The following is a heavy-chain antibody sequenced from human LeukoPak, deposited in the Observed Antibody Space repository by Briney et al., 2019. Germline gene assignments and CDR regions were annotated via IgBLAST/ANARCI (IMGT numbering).Heavy chain of an antibody. J-gene: IGHJ4*02. CDR3: ARVGYCSSTSCYDY. D-gene: IGHD2-2*01. CDR1: GYTFTGYG. Sequence: GASVKVSCKASGYTFTGYGISWVRQAPGQGLEWMGWISAYNGNTNYAQKLQGRVTMTTDTSTSTAYMELRSLRSDDTAVYYCARVGYCSSTSCYDYWGQGTLVTVSS. CDR2: ISAYNGNT. V-gene: IGHV1-18*01.